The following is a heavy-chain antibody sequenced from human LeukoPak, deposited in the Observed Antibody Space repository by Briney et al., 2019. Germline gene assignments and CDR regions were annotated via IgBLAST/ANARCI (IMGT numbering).Heavy chain of an antibody. V-gene: IGHV4-34*01. CDR2: INHSGST. Sequence: PAETLSLTCAVYGGSFSGYYWSWIRQPPGKGLEWIGEINHSGSTNYNPSLKSRVTISVDTSKNQFSLKLSSVTAADTAVYYCARAFRGRWRPDYWGQGTLVTVSS. J-gene: IGHJ4*02. CDR3: ARAFRGRWRPDY. CDR1: GGSFSGYY. D-gene: IGHD4-23*01.